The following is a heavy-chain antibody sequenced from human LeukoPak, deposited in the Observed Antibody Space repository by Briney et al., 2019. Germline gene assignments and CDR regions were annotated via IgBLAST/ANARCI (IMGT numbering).Heavy chain of an antibody. D-gene: IGHD4-11*01. CDR3: ARDQPFPTVTDNGGYYYYSTDV. CDR2: IYSGGST. CDR1: GFTVSSNY. V-gene: IGHV3-66*01. Sequence: GGSLRLSCAASGFTVSSNYMSWVRQAPGKGLEWVSVIYSGGSTYYADSVKGRFTISRDNSKNTLYLQMNSLRAEDTAVYYCARDQPFPTVTDNGGYYYYSTDVWGQGTTVTVSS. J-gene: IGHJ6*02.